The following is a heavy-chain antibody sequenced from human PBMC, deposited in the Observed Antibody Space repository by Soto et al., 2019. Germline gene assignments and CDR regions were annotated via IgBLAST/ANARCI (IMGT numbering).Heavy chain of an antibody. J-gene: IGHJ4*02. CDR3: ERVDHRGYLAILTDY. V-gene: IGHV4-31*03. D-gene: IGHD3-3*02. CDR2: IYDSVNT. CDR1: GDSLSSGGHY. Sequence: TLSLTCPVSGDSLSSGGHYWSWIRQHPGKGLEWIGHIYDSVNTYYSPSLRSRVTISADMSKNQFSLKLRYVTAADTAVYYCERVDHRGYLAILTDYWGQGTLVTVSS.